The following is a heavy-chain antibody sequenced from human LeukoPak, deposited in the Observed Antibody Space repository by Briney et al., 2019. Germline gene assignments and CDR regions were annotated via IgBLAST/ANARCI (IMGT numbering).Heavy chain of an antibody. CDR3: ARGETYYYDSSGYSVFDY. J-gene: IGHJ4*02. CDR2: INHSGST. D-gene: IGHD3-22*01. V-gene: IGHV4-34*01. CDR1: GGSFSGYY. Sequence: SETLSLTCAVYGGSFSGYYWSWIRQPPGKGLEWIGEINHSGSTNYNPSPKSRVTISVDTSKNQFSLNLSSVTAADTAVYYCARGETYYYDSSGYSVFDYWGQGTLVTVSS.